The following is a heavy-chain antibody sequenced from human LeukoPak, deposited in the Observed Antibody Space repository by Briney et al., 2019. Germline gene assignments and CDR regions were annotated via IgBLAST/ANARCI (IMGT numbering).Heavy chain of an antibody. CDR3: ARNPIVVVPAANYYYYYGMDV. CDR1: GFTVTSYG. V-gene: IGHV3-30*02. CDR2: IRHDGGNK. Sequence: GGSLRLSCAASGFTVTSYGMHWVRQAPGKGLEWVAFIRHDGGNKYYTDSVKGRFTISRDNSKNTLYLQMNSLRAEDTAVYYCARNPIVVVPAANYYYYYGMDVWGQGTTVTVSS. D-gene: IGHD2-2*01. J-gene: IGHJ6*02.